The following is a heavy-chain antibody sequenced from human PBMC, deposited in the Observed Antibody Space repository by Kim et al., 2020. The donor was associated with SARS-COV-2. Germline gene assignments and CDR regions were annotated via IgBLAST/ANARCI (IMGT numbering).Heavy chain of an antibody. V-gene: IGHV3-23*02. CDR3: ARATPLIYP. J-gene: IGHJ5*02. CDR2: GST. Sequence: GSTYYEDSVKGRFTISRDNSKNTLYLQMNSLRAEDTAVYYCARATPLIYPWGQGTLVTVSS.